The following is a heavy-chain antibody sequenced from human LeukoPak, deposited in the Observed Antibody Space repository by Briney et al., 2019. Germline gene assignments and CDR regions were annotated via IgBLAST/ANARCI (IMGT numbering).Heavy chain of an antibody. CDR1: GGSISSSNW. CDR2: IYHSGST. Sequence: SGTLSLTCAVSGGSISSSNWWSWVRQPPGKGLEWIGEIYHSGSTNYNPSLKSRVTISVDKSKNQFSLKLSSVTAADTAVYYCARGGLRFDGYYFDYWGQGTLVIVSS. D-gene: IGHD3-10*01. J-gene: IGHJ4*02. CDR3: ARGGLRFDGYYFDY. V-gene: IGHV4-4*02.